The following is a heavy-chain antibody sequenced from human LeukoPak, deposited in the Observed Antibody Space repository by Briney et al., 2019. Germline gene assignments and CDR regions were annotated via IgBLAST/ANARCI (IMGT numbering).Heavy chain of an antibody. CDR2: ISSSGGNT. J-gene: IGHJ4*02. D-gene: IGHD3-22*01. Sequence: GGSLRLSCAASGFTFGTYAMSWVRQAPGKGLEWVSAISSSGGNTYYADSVKGRFTISRDNSKNTLYLQINSLRAENTALYYCAKDRIPTSGWESDYWGQGTLVTVSS. CDR1: GFTFGTYA. CDR3: AKDRIPTSGWESDY. V-gene: IGHV3-23*01.